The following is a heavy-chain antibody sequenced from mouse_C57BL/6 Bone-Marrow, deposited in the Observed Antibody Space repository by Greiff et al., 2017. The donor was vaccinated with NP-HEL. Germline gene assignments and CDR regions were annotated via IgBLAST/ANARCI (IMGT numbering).Heavy chain of an antibody. J-gene: IGHJ4*01. Sequence: DVHLVESGGGLVKPGGSLKLSCAASGFTFSSYAMSWVRQTPEKRLEWVATISDGGSYTYYPDNVKGRFTISRDNAKNNLYLQMSHLKSEDTAMYYCARGDYLYAMDYWGQGTSVTVSS. CDR1: GFTFSSYA. CDR3: ARGDYLYAMDY. CDR2: ISDGGSYT. D-gene: IGHD5-5*01. V-gene: IGHV5-4*01.